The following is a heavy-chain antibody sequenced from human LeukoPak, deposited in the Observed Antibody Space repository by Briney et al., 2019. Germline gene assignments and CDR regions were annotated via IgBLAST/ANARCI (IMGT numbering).Heavy chain of an antibody. CDR2: ISSSSSTI. CDR1: GFTFSSYS. D-gene: IGHD3-3*01. CDR3: ARDWAYYGNWFDP. Sequence: GGSLRLSCAASGFTFSSYSMNWVRQAPGKGLEWVSYISSSSSTIYYADSVKGRFTISRDNAKNSLYLQMNSLRAEDTAVYYCARDWAYYGNWFDPWGQGTLVTVSS. J-gene: IGHJ5*02. V-gene: IGHV3-48*01.